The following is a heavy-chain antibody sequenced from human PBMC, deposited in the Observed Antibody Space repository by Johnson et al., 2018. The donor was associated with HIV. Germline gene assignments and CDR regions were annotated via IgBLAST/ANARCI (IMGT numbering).Heavy chain of an antibody. CDR2: ISYAGSNK. CDR1: GFTFSSYA. CDR3: ARDPFPRFYAFDI. J-gene: IGHJ3*02. V-gene: IGHV3-30*04. Sequence: QVQLVESGGGVVQPGRSLRLSCAASGFTFSSYAMHWVRQAPGKGLEWVAIISYAGSNKYYADSVKGRFTISIDNSKNTLYLQMNSLRAEDTAVYYCARDPFPRFYAFDIWGQGTMVTVST.